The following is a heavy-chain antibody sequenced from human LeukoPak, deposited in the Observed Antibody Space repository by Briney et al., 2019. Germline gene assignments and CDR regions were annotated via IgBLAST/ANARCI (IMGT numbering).Heavy chain of an antibody. CDR3: ARGRGLSRTPQLVYYFDF. CDR1: GGSFSGYY. D-gene: IGHD6-13*01. Sequence: SETLSLTCAVYGGSFSGYYWSWIRQPPGKGLEWIREINHSGSTNYNPSLKSRITISADTSKNQFSLKLSSVTAADTAVYFCARGRGLSRTPQLVYYFDFWGQGTLVTVSS. CDR2: INHSGST. V-gene: IGHV4-34*01. J-gene: IGHJ4*02.